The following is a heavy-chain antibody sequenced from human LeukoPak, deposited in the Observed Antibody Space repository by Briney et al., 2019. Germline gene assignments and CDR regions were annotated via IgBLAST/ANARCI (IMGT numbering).Heavy chain of an antibody. CDR3: ASQGGLYDILTGYHYYYMDV. CDR1: GYTFTRYY. J-gene: IGHJ6*03. Sequence: DSVRLYCKPSGYTFTRYYKHWGREPPGQGLGSGGGLNPKSGGTNYAQKFQGRVTMTRDTSISTAYMELSRLRSDDTAVYYCASQGGLYDILTGYHYYYMDVWGKGTTVTISS. CDR2: LNPKSGGT. V-gene: IGHV1-2*02. D-gene: IGHD3-9*01.